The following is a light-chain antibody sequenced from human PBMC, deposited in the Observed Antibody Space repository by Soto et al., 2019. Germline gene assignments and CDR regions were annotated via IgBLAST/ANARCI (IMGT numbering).Light chain of an antibody. CDR2: SND. CDR3: AVWDDSLNGPV. J-gene: IGLJ3*02. V-gene: IGLV1-44*01. CDR1: SSNIGSNT. Sequence: QSVLTQPPSVSGTPGQRVTISCSGSSSNIGSNTENWYQQLQGSAPRLLIYSNDQRPSGVPDRFSYSKCGTSDSLAITGLQSEDEADYYCAVWDDSLNGPVFGGGTKLTVL.